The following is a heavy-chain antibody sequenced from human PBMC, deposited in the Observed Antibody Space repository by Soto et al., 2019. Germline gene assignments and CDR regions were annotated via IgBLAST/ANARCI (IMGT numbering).Heavy chain of an antibody. V-gene: IGHV4-34*01. J-gene: IGHJ4*02. D-gene: IGHD3-22*01. CDR1: GGSFSGYY. CDR2: INHSGST. Sequence: PSETLSLTCAVYGGSFSGYYWSWIRQPPGKGLEWIGEINHSGSTNYNPSLKSRVTISVDTSKNQFSLKLSSVTAADTAVYYCARGVGGYYSTFDYWGQGTLVTV. CDR3: ARGVGGYYSTFDY.